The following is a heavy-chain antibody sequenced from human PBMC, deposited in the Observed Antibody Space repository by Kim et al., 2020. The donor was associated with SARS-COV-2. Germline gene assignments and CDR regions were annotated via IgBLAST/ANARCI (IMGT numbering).Heavy chain of an antibody. J-gene: IGHJ6*02. Sequence: ASVKVSCKASGYTFTSYGISWVRQAPGQGLEWMGWISAYNGNTNYAQKLQGRVTMTTDTSTSTAYMELRSLRSDDTAVYYCARDFPWLRSGGSSYYGMDVWGQGTTVTVSS. D-gene: IGHD2-15*01. CDR1: GYTFTSYG. V-gene: IGHV1-18*01. CDR2: ISAYNGNT. CDR3: ARDFPWLRSGGSSYYGMDV.